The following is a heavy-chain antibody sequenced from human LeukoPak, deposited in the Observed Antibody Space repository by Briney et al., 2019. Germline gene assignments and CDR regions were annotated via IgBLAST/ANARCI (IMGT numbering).Heavy chain of an antibody. J-gene: IGHJ6*02. D-gene: IGHD3-3*01. Sequence: SETLSLTCAVYGGSFSGYYWSWIRQPPGKGLEWIGEINHSGSTNYNPSLKSRVTISVDTSKNQFSLMLSSVTAADTAVYYCARGGGYDFWSGYGYYGMDVWGQGTTVTASS. V-gene: IGHV4-34*01. CDR3: ARGGGYDFWSGYGYYGMDV. CDR1: GGSFSGYY. CDR2: INHSGST.